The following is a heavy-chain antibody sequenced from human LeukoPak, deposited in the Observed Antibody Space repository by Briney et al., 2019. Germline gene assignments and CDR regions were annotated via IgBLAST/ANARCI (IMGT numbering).Heavy chain of an antibody. V-gene: IGHV4-4*07. CDR1: GGSISSYY. D-gene: IGHD3-22*01. Sequence: PSETLSLTCTVSGGSISSYYWSWIRQPAGKGPEWIGRIYTSGSTNYNLSLKSRVTMSVDTSKNQFSLKLSSVTAADTAVYYCARGNYYDSSGYYGYYYGMDVWGQGTTVTVSS. CDR2: IYTSGST. J-gene: IGHJ6*02. CDR3: ARGNYYDSSGYYGYYYGMDV.